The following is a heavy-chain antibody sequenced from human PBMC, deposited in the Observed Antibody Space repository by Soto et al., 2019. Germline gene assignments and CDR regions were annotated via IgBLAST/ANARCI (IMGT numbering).Heavy chain of an antibody. D-gene: IGHD2-2*01. Sequence: SETLSLTCTVSGGSISSGGYYWSWIRQHPGKGLEWIGYIYYSGSTYYNPSLKSRVTISVDTSKNQFSLKLSSVTAADTAVYYCARDVAGHCSSTSCYDYYYYVMDVWGQGTKVTVSS. CDR2: IYYSGST. J-gene: IGHJ6*02. V-gene: IGHV4-31*03. CDR3: ARDVAGHCSSTSCYDYYYYVMDV. CDR1: GGSISSGGYY.